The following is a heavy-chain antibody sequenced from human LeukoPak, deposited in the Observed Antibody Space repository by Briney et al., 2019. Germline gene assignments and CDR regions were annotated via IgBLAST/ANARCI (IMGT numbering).Heavy chain of an antibody. V-gene: IGHV3-73*01. CDR2: IRSKANDHAT. Sequence: GGSLRLSCAASGFTFSGSAMHWVRQSPGKGLEWVGRIRSKANDHATAYAASVRGRFTISRDDSKNTAYLQMNSLKTEETAVYYCTRRLMTTVNDYWGQGTLVTVSS. CDR3: TRRLMTTVNDY. CDR1: GFTFSGSA. J-gene: IGHJ4*02. D-gene: IGHD4-17*01.